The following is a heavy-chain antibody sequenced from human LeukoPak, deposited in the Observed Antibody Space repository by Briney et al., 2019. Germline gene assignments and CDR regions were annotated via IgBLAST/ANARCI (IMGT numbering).Heavy chain of an antibody. Sequence: PGGSLRLSCAASGFTFSSYSMNWVRQAPGKGLEWVSYISSSSSTIYYADSVKGRFTISRDNVKNSLYLQMNSLRDEDTAVYYCARAHMYYYDSSGYYLPDWGQGTLVTVSS. D-gene: IGHD3-22*01. CDR1: GFTFSSYS. CDR3: ARAHMYYYDSSGYYLPD. J-gene: IGHJ4*02. CDR2: ISSSSSTI. V-gene: IGHV3-48*02.